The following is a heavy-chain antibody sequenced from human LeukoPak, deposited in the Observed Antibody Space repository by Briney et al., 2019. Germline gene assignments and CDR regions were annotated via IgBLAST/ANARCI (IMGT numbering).Heavy chain of an antibody. J-gene: IGHJ5*02. CDR3: ARDFSTWFDP. V-gene: IGHV1-2*02. CDR1: GYTFTGYY. CDR2: INPNSGGT. Sequence: GASVKVSCKASGYTFTGYYMNWVRQAPGQGLEWMGWINPNSGGTNYAQKFQGRVTMARDTSICTAYMELSRLRSDDTAVYYCARDFSTWFDPWGQGTLVTVSS.